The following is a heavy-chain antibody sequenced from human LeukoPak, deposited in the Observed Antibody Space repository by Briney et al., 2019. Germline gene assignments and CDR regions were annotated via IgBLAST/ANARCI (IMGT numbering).Heavy chain of an antibody. CDR1: GFTFSSYA. V-gene: IGHV3-30-3*01. D-gene: IGHD5-18*01. CDR3: GSLDTAMVN. CDR2: ISYDGSNK. J-gene: IGHJ4*02. Sequence: GGSLRLSCAASGFTFSSYAMHWVRQAPGKGLEWVAVISYDGSNKYYADSVKGRFTISRDNSKNTLYLQMNSLRAEDTAVYYCGSLDTAMVNWGQGTLVTVSS.